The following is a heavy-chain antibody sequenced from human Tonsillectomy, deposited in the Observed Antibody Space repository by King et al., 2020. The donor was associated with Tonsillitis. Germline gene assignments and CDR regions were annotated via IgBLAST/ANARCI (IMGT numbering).Heavy chain of an antibody. V-gene: IGHV4-38-2*01. CDR3: ASDGGGAYYSGYATGVSNY. CDR2: IHHSGTT. J-gene: IGHJ4*02. CDR1: GYSISSGHY. Sequence: QLQESGPGLVKPSETLSLTCGVSGYSISSGHYWGWIRQPPGKGLEWIGSIHHSGTTYYNPSVKSRVTISVDTSKNQFSLRLNSVTSADTAVYFCASDGGGAYYSGYATGVSNYWGQGTLVTVSS. D-gene: IGHD5-12*01.